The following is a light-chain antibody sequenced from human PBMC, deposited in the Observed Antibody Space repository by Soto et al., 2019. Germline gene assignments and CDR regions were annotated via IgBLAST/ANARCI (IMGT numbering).Light chain of an antibody. CDR2: AAS. Sequence: DIQMTQSPSSLSASVRDRVTITCRASQSISSYLNWYQQKPGKAPKLLIYAASSLQSRVPSRFRGSGSETDFTITISSLHPENFATYYCQHSYRTPRPLGQGTKVDIK. CDR3: QHSYRTPRP. J-gene: IGKJ1*01. CDR1: QSISSY. V-gene: IGKV1-39*01.